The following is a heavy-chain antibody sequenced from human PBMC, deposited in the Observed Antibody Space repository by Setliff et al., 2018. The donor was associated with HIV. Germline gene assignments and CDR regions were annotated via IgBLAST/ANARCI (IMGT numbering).Heavy chain of an antibody. J-gene: IGHJ4*02. D-gene: IGHD1-1*01. CDR2: ISPDNANT. CDR3: ARQLSNSLES. CDR1: GGTFSSYA. Sequence: ASVKVSCKASGGTFSSYAISWVRQAPGQGLEWMGWISPDNANTRISQRFRGNVTMTRDRSINTAYMEFSGLTSDDTAVYYCARQLSNSLESWGQGTPVTVSS. V-gene: IGHV1-2*02.